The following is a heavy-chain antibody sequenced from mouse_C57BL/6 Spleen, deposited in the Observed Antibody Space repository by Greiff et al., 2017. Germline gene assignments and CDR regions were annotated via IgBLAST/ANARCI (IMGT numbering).Heavy chain of an antibody. D-gene: IGHD1-1*01. V-gene: IGHV5-9*01. CDR3: ARHLIYYYGSSDWYFDV. CDR2: ISGGGGNT. Sequence: EVQVVESGGGLVKPGGSLKLSCAASGFTFSSYTMSWVRQTPEKRLEWVATISGGGGNTYYPDSVKGRFTISRDNAKNTLYLQMSSLRSEDTALYYCARHLIYYYGSSDWYFDVWGTGTTVTVSS. CDR1: GFTFSSYT. J-gene: IGHJ1*03.